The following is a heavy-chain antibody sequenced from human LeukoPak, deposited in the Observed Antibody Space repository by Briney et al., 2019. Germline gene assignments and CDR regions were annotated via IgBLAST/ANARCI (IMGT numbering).Heavy chain of an antibody. Sequence: PGGSLRLSCAASGFTFSSYAMNWVRQAPGKGLEWVSTISGSGGSTYYADSVKGRFTISRDNSKNTLYLQMNSLRAEDTAVYYCAKGCGGSCYRFDYWGQGTLVTVSS. CDR3: AKGCGGSCYRFDY. J-gene: IGHJ4*02. CDR1: GFTFSSYA. V-gene: IGHV3-23*01. CDR2: ISGSGGST. D-gene: IGHD2-15*01.